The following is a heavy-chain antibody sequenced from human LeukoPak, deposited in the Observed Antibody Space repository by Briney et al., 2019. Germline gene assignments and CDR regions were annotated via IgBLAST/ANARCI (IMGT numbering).Heavy chain of an antibody. CDR2: IIPILGIA. Sequence: ASVQVSCKASGGTFSSYAISWVRQAPGQGLEWMGRIIPILGIANYAQKFQGRVTITADKSTSTAYMELSSLRSEDTAVYYCARIAYPASYGMDVWGQGTTVTVSS. D-gene: IGHD3-16*01. CDR1: GGTFSSYA. J-gene: IGHJ6*02. CDR3: ARIAYPASYGMDV. V-gene: IGHV1-69*04.